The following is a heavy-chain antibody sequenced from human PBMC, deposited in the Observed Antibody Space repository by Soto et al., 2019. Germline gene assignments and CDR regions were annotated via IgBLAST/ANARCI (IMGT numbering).Heavy chain of an antibody. D-gene: IGHD2-15*01. Sequence: GGSLRLSCAASGFTFSSYWMHWVRQAPEKGLVWVSRINSDGSSTTYADSVKGRFTISRDNAKNTLYLQLNSLRAEDTAVYYCARDQGYCSGGSCYVAGYWGQGTLVTVSS. V-gene: IGHV3-74*01. CDR1: GFTFSSYW. J-gene: IGHJ4*02. CDR2: INSDGSST. CDR3: ARDQGYCSGGSCYVAGY.